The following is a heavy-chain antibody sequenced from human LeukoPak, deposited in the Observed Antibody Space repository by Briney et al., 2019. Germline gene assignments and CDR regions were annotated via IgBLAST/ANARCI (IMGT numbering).Heavy chain of an antibody. CDR1: GFTFSDYY. CDR2: ISSSGSTI. J-gene: IGHJ6*02. Sequence: KPGGSLRLSCAASGFTFSDYYMSWIRQAPGKGLEWVSYISSSGSTIYYADSVKGRFTISRDNAKNSLYLQMNSLRAEDTAVYYCARDLSRRSGWSLNYYYYYGVDVWGQGTTVTVSS. V-gene: IGHV3-11*01. D-gene: IGHD6-19*01. CDR3: ARDLSRRSGWSLNYYYYYGVDV.